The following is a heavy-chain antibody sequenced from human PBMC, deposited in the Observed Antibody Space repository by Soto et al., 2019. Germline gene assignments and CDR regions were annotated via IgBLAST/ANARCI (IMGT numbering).Heavy chain of an antibody. CDR1: GFTFYSFS. CDR2: IDTTRNYI. CDR3: VRDIGQDGRSGYMDV. Sequence: EVQLVESGGGLVKPGESLRLSCAASGFTFYSFSMNWVRQAAGRGPEWVSSIDTTRNYIYYADSVRGRFTISRDNAKDSLELQMYSLRAEDTAVYYWVRDIGQDGRSGYMDVWGRGTTVTVSS. V-gene: IGHV3-21*01. J-gene: IGHJ6*03. D-gene: IGHD2-15*01.